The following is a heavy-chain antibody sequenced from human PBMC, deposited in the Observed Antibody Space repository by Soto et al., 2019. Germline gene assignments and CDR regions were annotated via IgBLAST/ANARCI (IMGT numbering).Heavy chain of an antibody. J-gene: IGHJ4*02. CDR1: GGSFSGYY. D-gene: IGHD1-1*01. CDR3: ASWIDTGYFDY. CDR2: INHSGST. Sequence: SENLSLTCTVSGGSFSGYYWSWIRQPPGKGLEWIGEINHSGSTNYNPSLKSRVTISVDTSKNQFSLKLSSVTAADTAVYYCASWIDTGYFDYWGQGTLVTVSS. V-gene: IGHV4-34*01.